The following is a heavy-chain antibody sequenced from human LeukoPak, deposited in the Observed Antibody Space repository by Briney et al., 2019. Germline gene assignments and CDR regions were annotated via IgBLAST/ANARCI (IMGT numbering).Heavy chain of an antibody. CDR1: GYTFSSYY. CDR3: ARGMRSGSYDAFDI. Sequence: ASVKVSCKASGYTFSSYYMHWVRQAPGQGLEWMGIIDPGGGSTSYTQKFQGRVTMTRDTSTSTVYMELRSLRSEDTAVYYCARGMRSGSYDAFDIWGQGTMVTVSS. D-gene: IGHD1-26*01. V-gene: IGHV1-46*01. J-gene: IGHJ3*02. CDR2: IDPGGGST.